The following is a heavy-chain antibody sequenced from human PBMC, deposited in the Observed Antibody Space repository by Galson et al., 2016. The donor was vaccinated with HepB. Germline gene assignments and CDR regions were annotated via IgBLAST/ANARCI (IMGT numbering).Heavy chain of an antibody. CDR1: GLTFNIQY. CDR2: IEKDGSEE. D-gene: IGHD6-19*01. Sequence: SLRLSCAVSGLTFNIQYMRWVRQAPGKGLEWVANIEKDGSEENYVDSVKGRFTISRDNAKNSAYLQMNNVRAEATAIYYCVEGAGWLPDYWGQGTLVRFSS. CDR3: VEGAGWLPDY. J-gene: IGHJ4*02. V-gene: IGHV3-7*03.